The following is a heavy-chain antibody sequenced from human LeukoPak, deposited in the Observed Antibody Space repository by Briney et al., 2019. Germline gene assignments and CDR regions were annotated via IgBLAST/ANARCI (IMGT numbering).Heavy chain of an antibody. CDR3: ARDPRPAIAHSGSDY. D-gene: IGHD3-10*01. V-gene: IGHV1-2*06. Sequence: ASVKVSCKASGYTFTTDYYIHWVRQVAGQGLEWMGRINPNDGDVRYAQKFQGRVTMTRDTSISTAYMGLSSLRYDDTAVYFCARDPRPAIAHSGSDYWGQGTLVTVSS. CDR1: GYTFTTDYY. J-gene: IGHJ4*01. CDR2: INPNDGDV.